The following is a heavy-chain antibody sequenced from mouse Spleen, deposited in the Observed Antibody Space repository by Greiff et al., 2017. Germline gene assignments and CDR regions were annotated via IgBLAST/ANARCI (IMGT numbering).Heavy chain of an antibody. CDR2: ISNGGGST. Sequence: EVKLVESGGGLVQPGGSLKLSCAASGFTFSDYYMYWVRQTPEKRLEWVAYISNGGGSTYYPDTVKGRFTISRDNAKNTLYLQMSRLKSEDTAMYYCARHALDGSFDYWGQGTTLTVSS. CDR3: ARHALDGSFDY. D-gene: IGHD1-1*01. CDR1: GFTFSDYY. J-gene: IGHJ2*01. V-gene: IGHV5-12*01.